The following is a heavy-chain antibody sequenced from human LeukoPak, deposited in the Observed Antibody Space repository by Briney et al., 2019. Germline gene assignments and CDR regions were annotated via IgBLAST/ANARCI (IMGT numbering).Heavy chain of an antibody. V-gene: IGHV4-4*09. J-gene: IGHJ4*02. CDR1: GGSISSYY. CDR3: ARHRFSGFDY. CDR2: IYTSGST. D-gene: IGHD3-10*01. Sequence: SETLSLTCTVSGGSISSYYWSWIRQPPGKGLEWIGYIYTSGSTNYNPSLKSRVTISVDTSKNQFSLKLSPVTAADTAVYYCARHRFSGFDYWGQGTLVTVSS.